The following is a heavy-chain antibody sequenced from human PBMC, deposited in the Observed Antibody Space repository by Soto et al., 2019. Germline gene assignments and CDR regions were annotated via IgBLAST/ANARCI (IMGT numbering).Heavy chain of an antibody. V-gene: IGHV4-59*01. J-gene: IGHJ1*01. Sequence: QVQLQESGPGLVKPSETLSLTCTVSGGSISSYNWSWIRQPPGKGLEWIGYISYSGSTNYNPSLKSRVTISVDTSKNQFSLKLSSVTAADTAVYYCARVRAGYSSSWYDRPSYFQHWGQGTLVTVSS. D-gene: IGHD6-13*01. CDR2: ISYSGST. CDR3: ARVRAGYSSSWYDRPSYFQH. CDR1: GGSISSYN.